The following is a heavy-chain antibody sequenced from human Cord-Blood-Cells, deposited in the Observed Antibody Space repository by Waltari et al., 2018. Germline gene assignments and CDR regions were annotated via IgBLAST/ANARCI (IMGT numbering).Heavy chain of an antibody. J-gene: IGHJ4*02. Sequence: QLQLQESGPGLVKPSETLSLTCTVSGGSISSSSYYWGWIRQPPGQGLEWIGSIYYSGSTYYNPSLKSRVTISVDTSKNQFSLKLSSVTAADTAVYYCASNHWYSSSSDQNDDYWGQGTLVTVSS. V-gene: IGHV4-39*01. CDR2: IYYSGST. CDR1: GGSISSSSYY. D-gene: IGHD6-6*01. CDR3: ASNHWYSSSSDQNDDY.